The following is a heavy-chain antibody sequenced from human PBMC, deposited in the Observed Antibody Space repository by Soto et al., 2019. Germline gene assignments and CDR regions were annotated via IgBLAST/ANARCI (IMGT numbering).Heavy chain of an antibody. J-gene: IGHJ4*02. Sequence: GGSLRLSCAASRFTFSSYAMHWVRQAPGKGLEWVAVISYDGSNKYYADSVKGRFTISRDNSKNTLYLQMNSLRAEDTAVYYCARTTDIAAAALDYWGQGTLVTVSS. CDR1: RFTFSSYA. D-gene: IGHD6-13*01. CDR3: ARTTDIAAAALDY. CDR2: ISYDGSNK. V-gene: IGHV3-30-3*01.